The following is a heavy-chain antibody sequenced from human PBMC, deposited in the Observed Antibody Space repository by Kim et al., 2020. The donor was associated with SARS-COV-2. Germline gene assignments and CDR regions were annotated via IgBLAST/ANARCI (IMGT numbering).Heavy chain of an antibody. Sequence: TFYTPSLKSRVTLSADTSKTEVSLRLSSVTAADTSVYFCARIYPSYFYLDVWGKGTSVTVSS. J-gene: IGHJ6*03. D-gene: IGHD3-9*01. V-gene: IGHV4-39*01. CDR3: ARIYPSYFYLDV. CDR2: T.